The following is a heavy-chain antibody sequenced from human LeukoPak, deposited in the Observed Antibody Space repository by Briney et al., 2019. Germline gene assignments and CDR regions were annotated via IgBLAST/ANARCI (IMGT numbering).Heavy chain of an antibody. V-gene: IGHV3-30*02. CDR2: IRYDGSNK. CDR3: AKDGGGWLQLSFDY. D-gene: IGHD5-24*01. J-gene: IGHJ4*02. Sequence: GGSLRLSCAASGFTFSNYGIHWVRQALGKGLEWVAFIRYDGSNKYYADSVKGRFTISRDNSKNTLFLQMNSLRAEDTAVYYCAKDGGGWLQLSFDYWGQGTLVTVSS. CDR1: GFTFSNYG.